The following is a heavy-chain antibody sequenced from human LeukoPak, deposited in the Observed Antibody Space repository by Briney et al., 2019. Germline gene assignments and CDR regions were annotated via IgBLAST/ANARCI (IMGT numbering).Heavy chain of an antibody. J-gene: IGHJ3*02. D-gene: IGHD3-22*01. CDR1: GGSISSGGYY. Sequence: SQTLSLTCTVSGGSISSGGYYWSWIRQPPGKGLEWIGSIYYSGSTYYNPSLKSRVTISVDTSKNQFSLKLSSVTAADTAVYYCARELGSSMIVVSNAFDIWGQGTMVIVSS. V-gene: IGHV4-39*07. CDR3: ARELGSSMIVVSNAFDI. CDR2: IYYSGST.